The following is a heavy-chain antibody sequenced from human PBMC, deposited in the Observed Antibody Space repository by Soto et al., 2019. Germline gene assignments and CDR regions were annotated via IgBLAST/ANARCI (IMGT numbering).Heavy chain of an antibody. D-gene: IGHD3-3*01. CDR3: AREAHYDFWSGYYPDAFEI. J-gene: IGHJ3*02. V-gene: IGHV4-30-4*01. CDR1: GGSISSGDYY. CDR2: IYYSGST. Sequence: SETLSLTCTVSGGSISSGDYYWSWIRQPPGKGLEWIGYIYYSGSTYYNPSLKSRVTISVDTSKNQFSLKLSSVTAADTAVYYCAREAHYDFWSGYYPDAFEIWGQGTMVTVSS.